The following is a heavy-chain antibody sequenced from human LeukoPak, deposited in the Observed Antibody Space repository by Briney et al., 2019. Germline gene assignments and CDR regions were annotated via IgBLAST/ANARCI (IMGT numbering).Heavy chain of an antibody. D-gene: IGHD6-13*01. Sequence: GGSLRLSRAASGFTFSNARMSWVRQAPGKGLEWVGRIITKTHGGTIDYAAPVKGRFTISRDDSKNTLYLQMNSLKTEDTAVYYCTTDGDSSSWYWGQGTLVTVSS. V-gene: IGHV3-15*01. CDR1: GFTFSNAR. CDR3: TTDGDSSSWY. CDR2: IITKTHGGTI. J-gene: IGHJ4*02.